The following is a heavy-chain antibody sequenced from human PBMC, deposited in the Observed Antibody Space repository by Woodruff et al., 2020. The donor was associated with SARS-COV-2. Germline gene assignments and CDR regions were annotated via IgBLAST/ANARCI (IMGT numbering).Heavy chain of an antibody. D-gene: IGHD6-13*01. CDR2: ISSSGSTI. CDR3: ARDEQQLVNDYYYYYYMDV. Sequence: KGLEWVSYISSSGSTIYYADSVKGRFTISRDNAKNSLYLQMNSLRAEDTAVYYCARDEQQLVNDYYYYYYMDVWGKGTTVT. J-gene: IGHJ6*03. V-gene: IGHV3-11*01.